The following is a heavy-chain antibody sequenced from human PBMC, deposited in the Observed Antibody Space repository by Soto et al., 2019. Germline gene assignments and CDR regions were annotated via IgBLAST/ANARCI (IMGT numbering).Heavy chain of an antibody. V-gene: IGHV3-13*01. Sequence: EVQLVESGGGLVQPGGSLRLSCAASGFTFSSYDMHWVRQATGKGLEWVSAIGTAGDTYYPGSVKGRFTISRENAKNSLYLQMNSLRDGDTAVYYCARGLRTSGWYFKYYFDYWGQGTLVTVSS. D-gene: IGHD6-19*01. CDR2: IGTAGDT. J-gene: IGHJ4*02. CDR1: GFTFSSYD. CDR3: ARGLRTSGWYFKYYFDY.